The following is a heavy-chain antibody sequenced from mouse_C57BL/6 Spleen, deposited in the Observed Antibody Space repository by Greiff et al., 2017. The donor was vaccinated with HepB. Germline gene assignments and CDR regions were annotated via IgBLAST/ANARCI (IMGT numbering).Heavy chain of an antibody. D-gene: IGHD1-1*01. V-gene: IGHV1-18*01. Sequence: EVKLMESGPELVKPGASVKIPCKASGYTFTDYNMDWVKQSHGKSLEWIGDINPNNGGTIYNQKFKGKATLTVDKSSSTAYMELRSLTSEDTAVYYCARYGSITRDAMDYWGQGTSVTVSS. J-gene: IGHJ4*01. CDR2: INPNNGGT. CDR1: GYTFTDYN. CDR3: ARYGSITRDAMDY.